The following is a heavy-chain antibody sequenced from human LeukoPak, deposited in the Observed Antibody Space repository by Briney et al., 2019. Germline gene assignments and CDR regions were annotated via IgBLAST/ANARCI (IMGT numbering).Heavy chain of an antibody. CDR1: GVSFSGAG. J-gene: IGHJ4*02. Sequence: LSLTCTVSGVSFSGAGFYWTWVRQHPGKGLEWVSSISSSSSYIYYADSVKGRFTISRDNAKNSLYLQMNSLRAEDTAVYYCASSGSAAGPWGQGTLVTVSS. CDR3: ASSGSAAGP. CDR2: ISSSSSYI. D-gene: IGHD6-13*01. V-gene: IGHV3-21*01.